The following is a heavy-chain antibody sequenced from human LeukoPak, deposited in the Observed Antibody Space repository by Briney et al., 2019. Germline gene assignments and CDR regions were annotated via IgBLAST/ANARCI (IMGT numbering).Heavy chain of an antibody. CDR2: IYYSGST. Sequence: SETLSLTCTVSGGSISSYYWSWIRQPPGKGLEWIGYIYYSGSTNYNPSLKSRVTISVDTSKNQFSLKLSSVTAADTAMYYCTTAMFDYWGQGTLVTVSS. V-gene: IGHV4-59*01. CDR3: TTAMFDY. D-gene: IGHD5-18*01. J-gene: IGHJ4*02. CDR1: GGSISSYY.